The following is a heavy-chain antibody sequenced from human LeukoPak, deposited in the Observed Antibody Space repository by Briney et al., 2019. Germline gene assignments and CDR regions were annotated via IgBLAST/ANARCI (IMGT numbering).Heavy chain of an antibody. V-gene: IGHV1-8*01. J-gene: IGHJ4*02. CDR1: GYTFTSYD. D-gene: IGHD6-13*01. Sequence: ASVKVSCKASGYTFTSYDINWVRQATGQGLEWMGWMNPNSGNTGYAQKVQGRVTMTRNTSISTAYMELSSLRSEDTAVYYCARMRGKGNSKYSSSWPFDYWGQGTLVTVSS. CDR2: MNPNSGNT. CDR3: ARMRGKGNSKYSSSWPFDY.